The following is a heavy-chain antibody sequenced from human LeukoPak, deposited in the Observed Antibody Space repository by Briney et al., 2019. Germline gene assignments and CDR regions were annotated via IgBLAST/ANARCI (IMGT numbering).Heavy chain of an antibody. CDR1: RYSISSGYY. Sequence: SEGLSVTCAVPRYSISSGYYWGWIRQFPGKGLEWFDSIYHGGSTYYNPSLRSRVIVSVDTSKNHFSLKMSSVTAADTAAYYCARDLASCAGDCYSDGFDYWGQGALVTVSS. J-gene: IGHJ4*02. D-gene: IGHD2-21*02. V-gene: IGHV4-38-2*02. CDR2: IYHGGST. CDR3: ARDLASCAGDCYSDGFDY.